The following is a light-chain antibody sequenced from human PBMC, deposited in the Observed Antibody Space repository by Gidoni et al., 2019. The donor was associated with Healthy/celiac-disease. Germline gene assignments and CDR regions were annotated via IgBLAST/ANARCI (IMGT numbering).Light chain of an antibody. CDR3: QQLNSYPRT. Sequence: DIQLTQSPSFLSASVGDRVTITCRASQGISSYLAWYQQKPGKAPKLLIYAASTLQSGVPSRFSGSGFGTEFTLTISSLQPEDFATYYCQQLNSYPRTFGQGTKLEIK. J-gene: IGKJ2*01. V-gene: IGKV1-9*01. CDR2: AAS. CDR1: QGISSY.